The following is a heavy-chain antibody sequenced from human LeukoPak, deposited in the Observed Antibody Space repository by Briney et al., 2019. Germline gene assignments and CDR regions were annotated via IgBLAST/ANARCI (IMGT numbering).Heavy chain of an antibody. D-gene: IGHD4-23*01. CDR1: GGSISSYY. CDR2: IYYSGST. Sequence: SETLSLTCTVSGGSISSYYWSWIRQPPGKGLEWIGYIYYSGSTNYNPSLKSRVTISVDTSKNQFSLKLSSVTAADTAVYYCARERTVVTRTIYNYYGMDVWGQGTTVTVSS. V-gene: IGHV4-59*01. J-gene: IGHJ6*02. CDR3: ARERTVVTRTIYNYYGMDV.